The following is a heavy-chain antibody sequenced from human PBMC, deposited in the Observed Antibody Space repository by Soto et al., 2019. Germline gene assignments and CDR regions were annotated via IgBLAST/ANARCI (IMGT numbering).Heavy chain of an antibody. CDR3: ARLNYYDSSGYSSDAFDI. CDR2: ISSSSSTI. J-gene: IGHJ3*02. CDR1: GFTFSSYS. D-gene: IGHD3-22*01. Sequence: GGSLRLSCAASGFTFSSYSMNWVRQAPGKGLEWVSYISSSSSTIYYADSVKGRFTISRDNAKNSLYLQMNSLRAEDTAVYYCARLNYYDSSGYSSDAFDIWGQGTMVTVSS. V-gene: IGHV3-48*01.